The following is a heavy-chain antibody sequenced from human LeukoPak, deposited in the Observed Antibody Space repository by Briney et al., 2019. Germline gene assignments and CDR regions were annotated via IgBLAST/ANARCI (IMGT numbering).Heavy chain of an antibody. Sequence: GESLKISCKGSGYSFTSYWIGWARQMPGKGLEWMGIIYPGDSDTRYSPSFQGQVTISADKSISTAYLQWSSLKASDTAMYYCARHRHYYGSGSSYGMDVWGQGTTVTVSS. J-gene: IGHJ6*02. CDR1: GYSFTSYW. V-gene: IGHV5-51*01. D-gene: IGHD3-10*01. CDR3: ARHRHYYGSGSSYGMDV. CDR2: IYPGDSDT.